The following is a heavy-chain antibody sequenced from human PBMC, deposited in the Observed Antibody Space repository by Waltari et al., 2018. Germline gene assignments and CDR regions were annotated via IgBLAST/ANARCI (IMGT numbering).Heavy chain of an antibody. CDR1: TFTFSNLT. Sequence: EVQVLESGGLLVQPGGSLRLSCAASTFTFSNLTMTWVRQAPGKGLEYISSISGGGGVTVYANSVKGRFTISRDNSKSTLYLQMNSLRGEDTATYYCAKDPNGDYIGAFDTWGQGTMVTVSP. J-gene: IGHJ3*02. CDR3: AKDPNGDYIGAFDT. V-gene: IGHV3-23*01. D-gene: IGHD2-8*01. CDR2: ISGGGGVT.